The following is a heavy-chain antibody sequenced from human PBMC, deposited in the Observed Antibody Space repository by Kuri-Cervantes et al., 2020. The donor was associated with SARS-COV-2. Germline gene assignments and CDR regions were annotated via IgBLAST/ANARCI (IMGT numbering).Heavy chain of an antibody. CDR2: ISNNGGST. Sequence: GESLKISCAASGFTFSSYAMHWVRQAPGKGLEYVSAISNNGGSTYYANSVKGRFTISRDNSKNTLYLQMGSLRAEDMAVYYCARTYSGSYYDHFDYWGQGTLVTVSS. CDR3: ARTYSGSYYDHFDY. D-gene: IGHD1-26*01. CDR1: GFTFSSYA. V-gene: IGHV3-64*01. J-gene: IGHJ4*02.